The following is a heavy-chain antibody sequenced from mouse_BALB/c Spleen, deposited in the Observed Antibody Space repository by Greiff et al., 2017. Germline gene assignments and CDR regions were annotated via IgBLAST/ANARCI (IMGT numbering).Heavy chain of an antibody. Sequence: VHLVESGPGLVAPSQSLSITCTVSGFSLTGYGVNWVRQPPGKGLEWLGMIWGDGSTDYNSALKSRLSISKDNSKSQVFLKMNSLQTDDTARYYCARAYYRYAYYFDYWGQGTTLTVSS. CDR1: GFSLTGYG. V-gene: IGHV2-6-7*01. CDR2: IWGDGST. J-gene: IGHJ2*01. CDR3: ARAYYRYAYYFDY. D-gene: IGHD2-14*01.